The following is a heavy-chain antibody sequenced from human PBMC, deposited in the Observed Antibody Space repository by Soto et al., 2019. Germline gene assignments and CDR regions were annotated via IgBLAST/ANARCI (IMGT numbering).Heavy chain of an antibody. V-gene: IGHV3-23*01. CDR3: AKVIRGIAARQPDFDY. J-gene: IGHJ4*02. CDR1: GFTFSSYA. Sequence: GGSLRLSCAASGFTFSSYAMSWVRQAPGKGLEWVSAISGSGGSTYYADSVKGRFTISRDNSKNTLYLQMNSLRAEDTAVYYCAKVIRGIAARQPDFDYWGQGTLVTVSS. D-gene: IGHD6-6*01. CDR2: ISGSGGST.